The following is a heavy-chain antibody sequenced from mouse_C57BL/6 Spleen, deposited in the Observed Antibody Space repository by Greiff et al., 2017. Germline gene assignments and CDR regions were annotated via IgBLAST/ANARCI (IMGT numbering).Heavy chain of an antibody. D-gene: IGHD3-1*01. Sequence: EVNVVESGGGLVKPGGSLKLSCAASGFTFSSYAMSWVRQTPEKRLEWVATISDGGSYTYYPDNVKGRFTISRDNAKNNLYLQMSHLKSEDTAMYYCARDSGFAYWGQGTLVTVSA. CDR1: GFTFSSYA. CDR3: ARDSGFAY. J-gene: IGHJ3*01. CDR2: ISDGGSYT. V-gene: IGHV5-4*01.